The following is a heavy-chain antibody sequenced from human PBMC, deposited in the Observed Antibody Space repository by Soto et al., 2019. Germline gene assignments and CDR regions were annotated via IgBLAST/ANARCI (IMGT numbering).Heavy chain of an antibody. CDR3: AREGPRSLT. D-gene: IGHD6-13*01. CDR2: IRAYNGDT. Sequence: QVQLVQSGAEVKKPGASVKVSCKASGYTFTSYGISWVRQAPGQGLEWMGWIRAYNGDTNYPQKLRGRVTMTTDTCTSTVYLELRSLRSDDTAVYDCAREGPRSLTWGQGTLVTVSS. V-gene: IGHV1-18*01. CDR1: GYTFTSYG. J-gene: IGHJ5*02.